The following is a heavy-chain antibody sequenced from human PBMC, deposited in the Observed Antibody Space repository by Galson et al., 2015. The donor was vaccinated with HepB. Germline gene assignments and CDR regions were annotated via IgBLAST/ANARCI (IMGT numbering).Heavy chain of an antibody. J-gene: IGHJ3*01. CDR1: GFTFSDYA. V-gene: IGHV3-30*18. D-gene: IGHD3-10*01. CDR3: AKDFQVRALIYDAFDV. Sequence: SLRLSCAASGFTFSDYAMQWVRQAPGKGLDWVAGISFDAYNKVYGDSVKGRFTISRDNSKNTLYLQINSLRPEDTAVYYCAKDFQVRALIYDAFDVWGQGTLVTVSS. CDR2: ISFDAYNK.